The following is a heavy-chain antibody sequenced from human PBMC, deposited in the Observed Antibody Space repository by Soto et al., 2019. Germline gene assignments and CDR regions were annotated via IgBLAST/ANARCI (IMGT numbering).Heavy chain of an antibody. CDR1: GYIFSNYA. Sequence: QVQLVQSGAEVKKPGASVKVSCKASGYIFSNYAVQWVRQAPGPSLELMGWVHAGNGDKKYSQKFHGRVTITRDTSASTAYMELSGLRSEDTAVYYCARVPRYTSDIVEVPAVMFEDWFVPWGQGTLVTVSS. J-gene: IGHJ5*02. D-gene: IGHD2-2*01. CDR2: VHAGNGDK. V-gene: IGHV1-3*01. CDR3: ARVPRYTSDIVEVPAVMFEDWFVP.